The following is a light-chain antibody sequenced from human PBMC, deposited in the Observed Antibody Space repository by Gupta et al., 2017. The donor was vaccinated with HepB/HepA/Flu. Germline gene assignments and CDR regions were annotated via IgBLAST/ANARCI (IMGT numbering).Light chain of an antibody. V-gene: IGLV1-47*01. CDR3: AAWDDSLSGWV. CDR2: RNN. Sequence: QSLLTQPPSASGTPGQRVTISCSGSSSNVGSNYVYWYQQPPGTAPKLLLYRNNQPPPGVPGRFSGCKSGTSASLPISGLRSEDEADYYCAAWDDSLSGWVFGGGTKLTVL. J-gene: IGLJ3*02. CDR1: SSNVGSNY.